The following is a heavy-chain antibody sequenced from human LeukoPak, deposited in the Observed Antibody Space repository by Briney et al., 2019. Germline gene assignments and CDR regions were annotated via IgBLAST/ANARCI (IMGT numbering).Heavy chain of an antibody. CDR3: AKDSYDSSGYYSDY. V-gene: IGHV3-30*02. J-gene: IGHJ4*02. D-gene: IGHD3-22*01. CDR2: IRYDGSNK. Sequence: PGGSLRLSCAASGFTFSSYGMHWVRQAPGKGLEWVAFIRYDGSNKYYADSVKGRFTISRDNSKNTPYLQMNSLRAEDTAVYYCAKDSYDSSGYYSDYWGQGTLVTVSS. CDR1: GFTFSSYG.